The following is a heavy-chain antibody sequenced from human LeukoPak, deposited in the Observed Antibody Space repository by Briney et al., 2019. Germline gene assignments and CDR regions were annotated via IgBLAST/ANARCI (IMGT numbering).Heavy chain of an antibody. V-gene: IGHV4-34*01. J-gene: IGHJ6*02. CDR1: GGSFSGYY. Sequence: SETLSLTCAVYGGSFSGYYWSWIRQPPGKGLEWIGEINHSGSTNYNPSLKSRVTISVDTSKNQFSLKLSSVTAADTAVYYCARDRGYHYYGMDVWGQGTTVTVSS. CDR3: ARDRGYHYYGMDV. CDR2: INHSGST.